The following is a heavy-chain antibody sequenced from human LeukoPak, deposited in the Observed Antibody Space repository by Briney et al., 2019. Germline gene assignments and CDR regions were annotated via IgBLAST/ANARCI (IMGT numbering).Heavy chain of an antibody. CDR2: FDPEDGET. CDR3: ATVGNGGDAFYI. D-gene: IGHD1-1*01. V-gene: IGHV1-24*01. Sequence: GASVKVSCKVSGCTLTELSMHWVRQAPGKGLEWMGGFDPEDGETIYAQKFQGRVTITEDTSTDTGYMELSSRRSEDTAVCYCATVGNGGDAFYIWGQGTMVTVSS. J-gene: IGHJ3*02. CDR1: GCTLTELS.